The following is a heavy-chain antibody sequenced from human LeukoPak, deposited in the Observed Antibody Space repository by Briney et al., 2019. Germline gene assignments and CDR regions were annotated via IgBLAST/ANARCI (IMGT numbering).Heavy chain of an antibody. CDR3: ARRSAAAGVDGSDI. CDR2: IGTGGDT. J-gene: IGHJ3*02. Sequence: GGSLRLSCAASGFPFRSYDMHWVRQPTGKGLEWVSAIGTGGDTYYPDSVKGRFTVVRENAKNTVYLQLSSLRAGDTAMYYCARRSAAAGVDGSDIWGQGTMVIVSS. D-gene: IGHD6-13*01. CDR1: GFPFRSYD. V-gene: IGHV3-13*01.